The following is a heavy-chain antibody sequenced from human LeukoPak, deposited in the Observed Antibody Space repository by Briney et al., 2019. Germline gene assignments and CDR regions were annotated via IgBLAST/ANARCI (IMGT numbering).Heavy chain of an antibody. V-gene: IGHV4-34*01. Sequence: SETLSLTCAVYGGSFSGYNWSWIRQPPGKGLEWIGEINHSGSTNYNPSLKSRVTISIDTSNNQFSLKLSSVTAADTAVFYCARGGYGGNSVEFDYWGQGTLVTVSS. CDR1: GGSFSGYN. D-gene: IGHD4-23*01. J-gene: IGHJ4*02. CDR2: INHSGST. CDR3: ARGGYGGNSVEFDY.